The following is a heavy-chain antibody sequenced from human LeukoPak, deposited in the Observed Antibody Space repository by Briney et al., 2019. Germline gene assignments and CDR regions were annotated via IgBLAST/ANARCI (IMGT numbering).Heavy chain of an antibody. CDR2: TYYRSKWYN. Sequence: SQTLSLTCAISGDSVSSNTAAWNWIRQSPSRGLEWLGRTYYRSKWYNDYAVSVKSRITINPDTSKNQFSLQLNSVIPEDTAVYYCTRADSTSWHPNWYFDLWGRGTLVTVSS. V-gene: IGHV6-1*01. J-gene: IGHJ2*01. CDR3: TRADSTSWHPNWYFDL. D-gene: IGHD6-13*01. CDR1: GDSVSSNTAA.